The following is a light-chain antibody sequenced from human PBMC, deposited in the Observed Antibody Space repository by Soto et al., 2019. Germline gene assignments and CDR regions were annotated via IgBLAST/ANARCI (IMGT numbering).Light chain of an antibody. CDR2: EVK. V-gene: IGLV2-14*01. J-gene: IGLJ7*01. CDR3: SSYISSRDV. CDR1: SSDFGNYNY. Sequence: QSALTQPASVSGSPGQSITISCTGTSSDFGNYNYVSWYQQYPGKAPKLMIYEVKNRPSGVSNRFSGSKSGNTASLTISGLQAEDEADYYCSSYISSRDVFGGGTQLTVL.